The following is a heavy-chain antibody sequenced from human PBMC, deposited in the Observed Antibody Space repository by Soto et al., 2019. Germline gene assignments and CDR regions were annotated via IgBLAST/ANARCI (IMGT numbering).Heavy chain of an antibody. D-gene: IGHD2-8*02. CDR1: GGSFSGYS. V-gene: IGHV4-34*01. Sequence: SETLSLTCAVYGGSFSGYSWTWIRQPPGTGLEWIGEINHSGSTNYNPSLKSRVTISVDTSKNQFSPKLTSVTAADTAVYYCARDKITGLFDYWGQGTLVTVSS. J-gene: IGHJ4*02. CDR3: ARDKITGLFDY. CDR2: INHSGST.